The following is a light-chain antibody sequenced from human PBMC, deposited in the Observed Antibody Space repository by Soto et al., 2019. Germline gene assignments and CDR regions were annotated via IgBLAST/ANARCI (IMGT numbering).Light chain of an antibody. CDR3: SSYTSSTTNV. V-gene: IGLV2-14*03. CDR2: DVS. J-gene: IGLJ1*01. CDR1: SSDVGGYNY. Sequence: QSVLTQPASVSGSPGQSITISCTGTSSDVGGYNYVSWYQQHPGKAPKPLINDVSNRPSGISDRFSGSKSGNTASLTISGLQAEDEADYYCSSYTSSTTNVFGTGTKVTVL.